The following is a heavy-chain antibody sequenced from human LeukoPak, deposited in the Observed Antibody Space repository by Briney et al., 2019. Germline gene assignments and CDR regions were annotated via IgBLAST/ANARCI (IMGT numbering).Heavy chain of an antibody. CDR1: GYTFTSYY. Sequence: ASVKVSCKASGYTFTSYYMHWVRQAPGQGLEWMGIINPSGGSTSYAQKFQGRVTMTRDTSTSTVYMELSSLRSEDTAVYYCARVACSGGSCYHFDYWGQGTLVTVSS. J-gene: IGHJ4*02. V-gene: IGHV1-46*01. CDR2: INPSGGST. CDR3: ARVACSGGSCYHFDY. D-gene: IGHD2-15*01.